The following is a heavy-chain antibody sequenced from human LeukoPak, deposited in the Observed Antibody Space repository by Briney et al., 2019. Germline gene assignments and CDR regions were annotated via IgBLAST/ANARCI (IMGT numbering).Heavy chain of an antibody. Sequence: GGSLRLSCAASGFTFNNYAMTWVRQAPGKGLEWVSTIIGSGGSTDYADSVKGRFTISRDNSKDTLFLQMDSLRVEDTAVYYCATFCSGGDCYSFAPWGQGTLVTVSS. V-gene: IGHV3-23*01. J-gene: IGHJ5*02. CDR1: GFTFNNYA. CDR2: IIGSGGST. D-gene: IGHD2-15*01. CDR3: ATFCSGGDCYSFAP.